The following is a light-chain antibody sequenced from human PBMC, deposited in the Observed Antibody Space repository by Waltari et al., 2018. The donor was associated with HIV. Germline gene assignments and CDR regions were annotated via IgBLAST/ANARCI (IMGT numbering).Light chain of an antibody. CDR1: HSVFYSSKNKNY. J-gene: IGKJ4*01. Sequence: IFITHSPYSLSCSLGERATINCKSSHSVFYSSKNKNYLAWYQQKPGQPPKVLIYWASTRESGVPDRFSGSGSGTDFTLTISSLQAEDVAVYYCQQYYTLPSRTFGGGTKVEIK. V-gene: IGKV4-1*01. CDR3: QQYYTLPSRT. CDR2: WAS.